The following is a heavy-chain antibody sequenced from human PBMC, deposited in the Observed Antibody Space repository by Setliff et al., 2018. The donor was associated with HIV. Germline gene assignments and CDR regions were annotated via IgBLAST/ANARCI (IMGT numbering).Heavy chain of an antibody. Sequence: SETLSLTCAVYGGSFSGYYWTWIRQPPGEGLEWIGRISISGDTNYNPSLKSRATISLDTSENQFSLKLRSVTPADTAVYYCAREKIVVLRAYHFDYWGLGTLVTVSS. CDR1: GGSFSGYY. V-gene: IGHV4-34*11. J-gene: IGHJ4*02. D-gene: IGHD3-22*01. CDR3: AREKIVVLRAYHFDY. CDR2: ISISGDT.